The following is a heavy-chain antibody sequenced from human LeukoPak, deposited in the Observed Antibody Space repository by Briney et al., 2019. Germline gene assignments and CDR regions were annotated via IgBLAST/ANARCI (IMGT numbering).Heavy chain of an antibody. Sequence: GGSLRLSCAASGFTFSSYGMHWVRQAPGKGLEWVAVIWYDGSNKYYADSVKGRFTISRDNSKNTLYLQMNSLRAEDTAVYYCAKDVSGYWPNWFDPWGQGTLVTVSP. V-gene: IGHV3-33*06. J-gene: IGHJ5*02. D-gene: IGHD3-22*01. CDR2: IWYDGSNK. CDR1: GFTFSSYG. CDR3: AKDVSGYWPNWFDP.